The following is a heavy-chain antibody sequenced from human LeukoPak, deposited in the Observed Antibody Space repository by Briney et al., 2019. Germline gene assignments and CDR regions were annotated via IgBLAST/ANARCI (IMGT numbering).Heavy chain of an antibody. J-gene: IGHJ6*02. Sequence: GGSPRLSCAASGFTFSSYWMSWVRQAPGKGLEWVANIKQDGSEKYYVDSVKGRFTISRDNAKNSVYLQMNSLRAEDTAVYYCARDEPHSLKRYYYYYGMDVWGQGTTVTVSS. CDR2: IKQDGSEK. CDR1: GFTFSSYW. D-gene: IGHD1-26*01. V-gene: IGHV3-7*03. CDR3: ARDEPHSLKRYYYYYGMDV.